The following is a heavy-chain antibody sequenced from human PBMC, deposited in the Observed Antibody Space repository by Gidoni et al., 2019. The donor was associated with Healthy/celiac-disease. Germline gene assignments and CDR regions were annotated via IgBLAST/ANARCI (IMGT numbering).Heavy chain of an antibody. D-gene: IGHD3-22*01. Sequence: QLQLQESGPGLVKPSETLSLTCTVSGGSISSSSYYWGWIRPPPGKGLEWIGSIYYSGSTYYNPSLKSRVTISVDTSKNQFSLKLSSVTAADTAVYYCARHYYDSSGYYYWYFDLWGRGTLVTVSS. CDR1: GGSISSSSYY. V-gene: IGHV4-39*01. CDR3: ARHYYDSSGYYYWYFDL. CDR2: IYYSGST. J-gene: IGHJ2*01.